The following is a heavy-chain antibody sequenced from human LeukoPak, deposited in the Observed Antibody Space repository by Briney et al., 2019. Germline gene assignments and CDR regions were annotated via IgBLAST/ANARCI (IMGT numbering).Heavy chain of an antibody. D-gene: IGHD6-13*01. CDR3: TTDRVAATATMTY. CDR1: GFTFSRAW. V-gene: IGHV3-15*01. J-gene: IGHJ4*02. CDR2: IKSTTDGGTI. Sequence: GGSLRLSCAASGFTFSRAWMNWVRQGPGKGPEWVGRIKSTTDGGTIDYAAPVKGRFTISRDDSRNTLFLQMNSLKTEDTGLYYCTTDRVAATATMTYWGQGTLVTVSS.